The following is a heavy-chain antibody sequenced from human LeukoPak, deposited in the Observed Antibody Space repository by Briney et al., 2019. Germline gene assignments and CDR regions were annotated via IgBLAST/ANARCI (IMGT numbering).Heavy chain of an antibody. CDR1: SSXA. V-gene: IGHV3-23*01. Sequence: SSXAMSWVRQAXGKXLEWVSAISGSGGSTYYADSVKGRFTISRDNSKNTLYLQMNSLRAEDTAVYYCASLDSSGYSGDYWGQGTLVTVSS. CDR3: ASLDSSGYSGDY. CDR2: ISGSGGST. D-gene: IGHD3-22*01. J-gene: IGHJ4*02.